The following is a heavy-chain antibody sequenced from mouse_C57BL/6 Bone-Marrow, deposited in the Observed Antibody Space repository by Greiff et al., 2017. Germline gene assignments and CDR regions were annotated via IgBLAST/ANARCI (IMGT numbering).Heavy chain of an antibody. CDR1: GYPFTGYW. Sequence: QVQLQQSGAELMKPGASVKLSCKATGYPFTGYWIEWVKQRPGHGLEWIGEILPGSGSTNYNEKFKGKATFTADTSSNPAYMQLSSLTTEDSAIYYCARPDGYYSAWFAYWGQGTLVTVSA. CDR2: ILPGSGST. D-gene: IGHD2-3*01. CDR3: ARPDGYYSAWFAY. J-gene: IGHJ3*01. V-gene: IGHV1-9*01.